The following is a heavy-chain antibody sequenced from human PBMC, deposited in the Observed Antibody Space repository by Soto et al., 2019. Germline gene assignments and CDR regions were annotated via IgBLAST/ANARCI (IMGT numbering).Heavy chain of an antibody. V-gene: IGHV1-2*04. CDR3: ARDIWFGEIQFNGSYYGTDV. CDR1: GYTFTGYY. D-gene: IGHD3-10*01. Sequence: ASVKVSCKASGYTFTGYYMHWVRQAPGQGLEWMGWINPNSGGTNYAQKFQGWVTMTRDTSISTAYMELSRLRSDDAAVYYCARDIWFGEIQFNGSYYGTDVWGQGTTVTVSS. J-gene: IGHJ6*02. CDR2: INPNSGGT.